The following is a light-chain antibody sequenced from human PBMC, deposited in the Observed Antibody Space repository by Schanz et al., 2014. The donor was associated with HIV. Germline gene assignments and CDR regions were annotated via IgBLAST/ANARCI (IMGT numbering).Light chain of an antibody. CDR3: QTWGTGILV. CDR1: SGHSSYA. Sequence: QLVLTQSPSASASLGTSVKLTCTLSSGHSSYAIAWHQQAPEKGPRYLMIVNSDGSHSKGDGIPDRFSGSRAGAERYLTISSLQSEDEAHYYCQTWGTGILVFGGGTKVTVL. J-gene: IGLJ2*01. V-gene: IGLV4-69*01. CDR2: VNSDGSH.